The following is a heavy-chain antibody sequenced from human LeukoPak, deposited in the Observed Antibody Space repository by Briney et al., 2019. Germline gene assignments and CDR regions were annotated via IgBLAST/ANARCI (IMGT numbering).Heavy chain of an antibody. CDR1: GYSFIDYY. V-gene: IGHV1-2*02. CDR2: INSNSADT. D-gene: IGHD5-24*01. CDR3: ARIRDGYNDAYDI. J-gene: IGHJ3*02. Sequence: ASVKVSCKTSGYSFIDYYIHWVRQAPGQGLEWMGWINSNSADTNYAQNFQGRVTMTRDTSASTVYMELSSLRSEDTAIYYCARIRDGYNDAYDIWGQGTVVTVPS.